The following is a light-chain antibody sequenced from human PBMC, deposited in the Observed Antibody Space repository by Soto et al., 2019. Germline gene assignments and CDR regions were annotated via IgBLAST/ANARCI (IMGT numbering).Light chain of an antibody. J-gene: IGKJ4*01. Sequence: IQMPESPSTLSASVGDRVTITCRASQSISSWLAWYQQKPGKAPKLLIYDASSLESGVPSRFSGSGSGTEFTLTISSLQPDDFATYYCQQYNSYSLLTFGGGTKVDI. CDR2: DAS. CDR1: QSISSW. CDR3: QQYNSYSLLT. V-gene: IGKV1-5*01.